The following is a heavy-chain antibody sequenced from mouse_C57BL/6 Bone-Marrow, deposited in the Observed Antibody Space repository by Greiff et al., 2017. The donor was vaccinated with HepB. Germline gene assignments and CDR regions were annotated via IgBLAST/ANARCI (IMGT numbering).Heavy chain of an antibody. CDR1: GFNIKNTY. CDR3: DGEELVRSFWDIDV. D-gene: IGHD1-1*01. V-gene: IGHV14-3*01. Sequence: VQLQQSVAELVRPGASVKFSCTASGFNIKNTYMHWVKQRPEQGLEWIGRIDPANGNTKYAPKFQGKATITADTSSNTAYLQLSSLTSEDTAVCDCDGEELVRSFWDIDVWGKGTTVTVSS. J-gene: IGHJ1*03. CDR2: IDPANGNT.